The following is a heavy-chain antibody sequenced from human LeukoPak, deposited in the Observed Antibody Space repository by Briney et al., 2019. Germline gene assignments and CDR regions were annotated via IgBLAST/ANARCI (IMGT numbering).Heavy chain of an antibody. CDR2: SNAKSGGT. D-gene: IGHD2-15*01. CDR3: ARELPGIVLVVAASIQEDTYYFDS. Sequence: ASVKVSCKASGYTFTGYFMHWVRQAPGQGLEWMGRSNAKSGGTRYAQNFQGRVTMTRDMSISTAYMELANLKSDDTAVYYCARELPGIVLVVAASIQEDTYYFDSWGQGVPVTVFS. J-gene: IGHJ4*02. V-gene: IGHV1-2*06. CDR1: GYTFTGYF.